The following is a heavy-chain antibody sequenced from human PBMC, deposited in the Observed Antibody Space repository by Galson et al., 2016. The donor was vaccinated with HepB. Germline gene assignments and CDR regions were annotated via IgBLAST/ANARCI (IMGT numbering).Heavy chain of an antibody. Sequence: SLRLSCAASGFTFSSYWMHWVRQAPGKGLMWVSRLSPDGGSPIYADSVKGRFTISRDNAKNTLYLQVNSLRAEDTAVHYCARTRTLPASAGMDVWGQGTTVTVSS. V-gene: IGHV3-74*01. CDR3: ARTRTLPASAGMDV. D-gene: IGHD2-2*01. J-gene: IGHJ6*02. CDR1: GFTFSSYW. CDR2: LSPDGGSP.